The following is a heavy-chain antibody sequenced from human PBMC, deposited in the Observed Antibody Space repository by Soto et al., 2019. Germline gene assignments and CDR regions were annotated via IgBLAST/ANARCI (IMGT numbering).Heavy chain of an antibody. J-gene: IGHJ4*02. CDR2: IYYSGST. CDR3: ARRSGCSGGSCRYYFDY. V-gene: IGHV4-59*08. CDR1: GGSISSYY. Sequence: SETLSLTCTVSGGSISSYYWSWIRQPPGKGLEWIGYIYYSGSTNYNPSLKSRVTISVDTSKNQFSLKLSSVTAADTAVYYCARRSGCSGGSCRYYFDYWGQGTLVTVS. D-gene: IGHD2-15*01.